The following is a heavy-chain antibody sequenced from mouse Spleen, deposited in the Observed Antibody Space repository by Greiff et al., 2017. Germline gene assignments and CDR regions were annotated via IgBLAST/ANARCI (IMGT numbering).Heavy chain of an antibody. CDR3: AREVVIYYSMDY. CDR1: GYTFTSYW. D-gene: IGHD1-1*02. Sequence: VQLQQPGAELVKPGASVKLSCKASGYTFTSYWMHWVKQRPGQGLEWIGLIYPNSGSTNYTEKFKSKATLTVDKSSSPAYMQLSSLTSEDSVVYYCAREVVIYYSMDYLGQGTSVTVSS. V-gene: IGHV1-64*01. J-gene: IGHJ4*01. CDR2: IYPNSGST.